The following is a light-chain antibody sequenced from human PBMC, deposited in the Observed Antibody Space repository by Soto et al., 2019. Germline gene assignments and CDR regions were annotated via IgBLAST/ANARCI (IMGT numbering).Light chain of an antibody. CDR3: QQRNVGPPIP. Sequence: VLTQSPDPLSLSPGERATLSCRASQSIHTSLAWYQQKSGKPPRLVIYDSTLRANGVPDRFGGSRSGTEFTLTINSLEPEDFAVYYCQQRNVGPPIPLGQGTRLEVK. V-gene: IGKV3-11*01. J-gene: IGKJ5*01. CDR1: QSIHTS. CDR2: DST.